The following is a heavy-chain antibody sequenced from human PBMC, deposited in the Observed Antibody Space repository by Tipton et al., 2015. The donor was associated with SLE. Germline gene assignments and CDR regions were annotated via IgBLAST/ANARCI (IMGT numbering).Heavy chain of an antibody. D-gene: IGHD1-26*01. J-gene: IGHJ4*02. CDR1: GFTFSSYG. Sequence: SLRLFCAASGFTFSSYGMHWVRQAPGKGLEWVAVIWYDGSNKYYADSVKGRFTISRDNSKDTLYLQMNSLRAEDTAVYYCARDGSAFDYWGQGTLVTVSS. V-gene: IGHV3-33*01. CDR2: IWYDGSNK. CDR3: ARDGSAFDY.